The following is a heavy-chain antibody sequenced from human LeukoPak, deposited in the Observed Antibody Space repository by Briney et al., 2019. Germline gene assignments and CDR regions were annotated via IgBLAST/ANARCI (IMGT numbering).Heavy chain of an antibody. J-gene: IGHJ4*02. CDR2: ISWNSDTR. CDR1: GFTFDDYA. V-gene: IGHV3-9*01. D-gene: IGHD5-18*01. CDR3: ARDMGGYSYGYRFEN. Sequence: GRSLRLSCAASGFTFDDYAMHWVRQAPGKGLEWVSGISWNSDTRGYADSVKGRFTISRDNAKNSLYLQMNSLRAEDTALYYCARDMGGYSYGYRFENWGQGTLVTVSS.